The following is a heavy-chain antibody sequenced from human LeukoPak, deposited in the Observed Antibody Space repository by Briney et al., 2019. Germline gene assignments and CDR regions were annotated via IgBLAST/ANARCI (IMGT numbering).Heavy chain of an antibody. D-gene: IGHD2-2*01. CDR1: GFTFSNYA. CDR2: ISDSGTST. V-gene: IGHV3-23*01. Sequence: GGSLRLSCAASGFTFSNYAMTWARQAPGKGLQWVSSISDSGTSTDYADSVKGRFTIARDNSKNTVYLQMNSLRAGDTAVYYCAKGPRYCSSTSCYRGDYWGQGTLVTVSS. CDR3: AKGPRYCSSTSCYRGDY. J-gene: IGHJ4*02.